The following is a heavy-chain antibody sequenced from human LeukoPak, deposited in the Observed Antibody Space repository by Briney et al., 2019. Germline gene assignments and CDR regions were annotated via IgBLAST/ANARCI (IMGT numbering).Heavy chain of an antibody. CDR2: TYYRSKWYN. J-gene: IGHJ4*02. CDR1: GDSISSNTAA. D-gene: IGHD3-10*01. Sequence: SQTLSLTCAISGDSISSNTAAWNWIRQSPSRGLEWLGRTYYRSKWYNDYAVSVKGRITINPDTSKNQFSLQLNSVTPEDTAVYYCAREGVWFGEYTVFDYWGQGTLVTVSS. CDR3: AREGVWFGEYTVFDY. V-gene: IGHV6-1*01.